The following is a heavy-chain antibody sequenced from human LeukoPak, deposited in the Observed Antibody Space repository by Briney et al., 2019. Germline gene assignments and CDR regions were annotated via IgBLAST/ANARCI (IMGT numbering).Heavy chain of an antibody. J-gene: IGHJ4*02. D-gene: IGHD5-12*01. CDR1: GGTFSSYA. Sequence: ASVKVSCRASGGTFSSYAISWVRQAPGQGLEWMGGIIPIFGTANYAQKFQGRVTITADESTSTAYMELSSLRSEDTAVYYCARGYTYEGDYWGQGTLVTVSS. V-gene: IGHV1-69*13. CDR2: IIPIFGTA. CDR3: ARGYTYEGDY.